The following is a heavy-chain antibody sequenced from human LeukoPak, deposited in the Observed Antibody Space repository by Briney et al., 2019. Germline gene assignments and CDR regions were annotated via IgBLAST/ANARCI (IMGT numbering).Heavy chain of an antibody. CDR3: ARGGGSYYDILTGYYFDY. J-gene: IGHJ4*02. CDR1: GFTFSNAW. Sequence: GGSLRLSCAASGFTFSNAWMSWVRQAPGKGLEWVAVIWYDGSNKYYADSVKGRFTISRDNSKNTLYLQMNSLRAEDTAVYYCARGGGSYYDILTGYYFDYWGQGTLVTVSS. V-gene: IGHV3-33*08. CDR2: IWYDGSNK. D-gene: IGHD3-9*01.